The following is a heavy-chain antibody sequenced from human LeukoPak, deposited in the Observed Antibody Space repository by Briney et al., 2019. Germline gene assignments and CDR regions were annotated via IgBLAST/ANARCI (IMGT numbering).Heavy chain of an antibody. D-gene: IGHD3-10*01. CDR3: ARGLLWFRELIDY. CDR2: IYSGGST. J-gene: IGHJ4*02. Sequence: SVIYSGGSTYSAASVKGRFTISRDNSKNTLYLQMNSLRAEDTAVYYCARGLLWFRELIDYWGQGTLVTVSS. V-gene: IGHV3-53*01.